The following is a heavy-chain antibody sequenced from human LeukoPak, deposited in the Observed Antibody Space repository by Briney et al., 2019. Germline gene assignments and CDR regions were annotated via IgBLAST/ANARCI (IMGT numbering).Heavy chain of an antibody. CDR1: GYSISSGHY. Sequence: SETLSLTCVVSGYSISSGHYWVWIRQPPGKGLEWIGSTYHSGSTYYNPSLKSRVTISVDTSKNQFSLKVISVTAADTAVYYCARGPEFIRTVGMRMVGNFDYWGQGTLVTVSS. V-gene: IGHV4-38-2*01. J-gene: IGHJ4*02. D-gene: IGHD2-2*01. CDR3: ARGPEFIRTVGMRMVGNFDY. CDR2: TYHSGST.